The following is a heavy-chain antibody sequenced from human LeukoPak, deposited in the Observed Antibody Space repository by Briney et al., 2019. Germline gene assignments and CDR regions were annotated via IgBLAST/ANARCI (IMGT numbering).Heavy chain of an antibody. CDR3: AKDKESGDYVMGYLDY. Sequence: GGSLRVSCAASGFTFSSYAMSWVRPAPGKGLECVSAICGSGGSTYYADSVKGRFTISRDNSKNTLYLQMNSLRAEDTAVYYCAKDKESGDYVMGYLDYWNQGTLVTVYS. J-gene: IGHJ4*02. CDR2: ICGSGGST. D-gene: IGHD4-17*01. CDR1: GFTFSSYA. V-gene: IGHV3-23*01.